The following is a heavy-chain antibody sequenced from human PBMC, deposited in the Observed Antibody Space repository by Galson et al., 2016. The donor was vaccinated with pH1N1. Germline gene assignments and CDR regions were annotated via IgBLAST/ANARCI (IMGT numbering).Heavy chain of an antibody. J-gene: IGHJ2*01. CDR2: IIPIFGTS. CDR1: GGTFSSSG. D-gene: IGHD3-22*01. CDR3: AREDYYDTDLSDWYFDL. Sequence: SVKVSCKASGGTFSSSGINWVRQAPGQGLEWMGGIIPIFGTSKYAQKFQGRVTITADESTTTAYMELSGLISEDTAVYYCAREDYYDTDLSDWYFDLWGRGTLVTVSS. V-gene: IGHV1-69*13.